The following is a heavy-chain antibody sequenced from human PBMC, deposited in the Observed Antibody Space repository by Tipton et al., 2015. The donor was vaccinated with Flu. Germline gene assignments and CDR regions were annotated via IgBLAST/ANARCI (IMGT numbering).Heavy chain of an antibody. V-gene: IGHV4-59*08. CDR3: ARLKLFALVNHSYYYGLDV. Sequence: TLSLTCIVSGDSISRFYWSWIRQPPGKGLEWIGYSGSTNYNPSLKNRVTISLDTSKNQFSLQLKSVTASDTAVYYCARLKLFALVNHSYYYGLDVWGQGTTVTVS. CDR2: SGST. J-gene: IGHJ6*02. CDR1: GDSISRFY. D-gene: IGHD3/OR15-3a*01.